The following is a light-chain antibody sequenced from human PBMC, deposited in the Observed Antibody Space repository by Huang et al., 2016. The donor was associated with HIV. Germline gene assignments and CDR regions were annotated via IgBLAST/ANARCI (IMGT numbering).Light chain of an antibody. CDR1: QSVGSY. CDR2: DTS. Sequence: EIVLTQSPPSLSLSPGERGTLSCRASQSVGSYLTWYQQRPGQGPRLLIYDTSNRAPGVPARVSGGGSGTDFTLTITGLEPEDLAVYYCQQRNSWPLTFGGGTKVEI. J-gene: IGKJ4*01. CDR3: QQRNSWPLT. V-gene: IGKV3-11*01.